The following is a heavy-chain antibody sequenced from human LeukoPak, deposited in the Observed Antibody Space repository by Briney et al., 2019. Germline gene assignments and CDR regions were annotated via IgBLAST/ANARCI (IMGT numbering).Heavy chain of an antibody. CDR3: ARLAGYSSSWYYFDH. Sequence: ASVKVSCKASGYTFTSYGISWVRQAPGQGLEWMGWISAYNGNTNYAQKLQGRVTMTTDTSTSTAYMELRSLRSDDTAVYYCARLAGYSSSWYYFDHWGQGTLVTVSS. CDR1: GYTFTSYG. CDR2: ISAYNGNT. J-gene: IGHJ4*02. D-gene: IGHD6-13*01. V-gene: IGHV1-18*01.